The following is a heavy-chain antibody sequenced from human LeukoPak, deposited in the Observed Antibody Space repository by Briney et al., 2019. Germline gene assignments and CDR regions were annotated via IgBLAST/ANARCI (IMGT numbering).Heavy chain of an antibody. D-gene: IGHD5-12*01. CDR1: GGPFSSYA. CDR2: IIPIFGIA. CDR3: ARGYSGYDYGYFDY. V-gene: IGHV1-69*04. Sequence: SVKVSCKASGGPFSSYAISWVRPAPGQGLEWMGRIIPIFGIANYAQKFQGRVTITADKSASTAYMELSSLRSEDTAVYYCARGYSGYDYGYFDYWGQGTLVTVSS. J-gene: IGHJ4*02.